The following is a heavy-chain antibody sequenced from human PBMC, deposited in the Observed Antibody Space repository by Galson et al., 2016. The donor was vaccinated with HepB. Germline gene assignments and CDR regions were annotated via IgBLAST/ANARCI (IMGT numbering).Heavy chain of an antibody. J-gene: IGHJ5*02. CDR3: ARVVVAATNWFDP. V-gene: IGHV4-34*01. CDR1: GGSFNAYY. Sequence: SETLSLTCGVYGGSFNAYYWSWIRQPPGKGLEWIGEINYTGSTKYNPSLKSRVTISVDTSKNQFSLKLTSLTAADTAMYFCARVVVAATNWFDPWGQGTLVTVSS. D-gene: IGHD2-15*01. CDR2: INYTGST.